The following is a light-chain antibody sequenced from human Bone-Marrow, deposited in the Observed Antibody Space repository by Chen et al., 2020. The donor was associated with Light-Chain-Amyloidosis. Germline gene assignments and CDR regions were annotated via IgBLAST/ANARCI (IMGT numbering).Light chain of an antibody. CDR1: SSNIGAGHD. Sequence: QSVLTQPPSVSGAPGQRVIISCTGSSSNIGAGHDVHWYQQLPGTAPKLLIYGNNNRPSGVPDRFSGSKSGTSASLAITGLQAEDEADYDCQSYDSRQSALFGGGTKLTVL. CDR3: QSYDSRQSAL. CDR2: GNN. V-gene: IGLV1-40*01. J-gene: IGLJ2*01.